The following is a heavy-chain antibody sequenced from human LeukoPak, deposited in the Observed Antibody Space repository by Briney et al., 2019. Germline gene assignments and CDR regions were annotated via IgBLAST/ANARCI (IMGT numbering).Heavy chain of an antibody. Sequence: AAVKVSCKASGYTFTSYGISWVRQAPGQGLEWMGWISAYNGNTNYAQKLQGRVTMTTDTSTSTAYMELRSLRSDDTAVYYCARDFRRGGYDWKSRFDYWGQGTLVTVSS. CDR2: ISAYNGNT. D-gene: IGHD1-1*01. CDR1: GYTFTSYG. V-gene: IGHV1-18*01. CDR3: ARDFRRGGYDWKSRFDY. J-gene: IGHJ4*02.